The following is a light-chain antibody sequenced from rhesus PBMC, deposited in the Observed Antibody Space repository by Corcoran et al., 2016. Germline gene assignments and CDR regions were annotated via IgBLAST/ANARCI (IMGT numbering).Light chain of an antibody. CDR2: EVS. CDR3: SSYARNYMAL. V-gene: IGLV2-13*03. Sequence: QAAPTQSPSVAGSPGQSVTLSCTGASSDIGGYNRVSWYQHHPGKAPKLMIFEVSKRPSGVSDRFSGSKSGNTAALTISGLQAEDEADYHCSSYARNYMALFGGGTRLTVL. CDR1: SSDIGGYNR. J-gene: IGLJ2*01.